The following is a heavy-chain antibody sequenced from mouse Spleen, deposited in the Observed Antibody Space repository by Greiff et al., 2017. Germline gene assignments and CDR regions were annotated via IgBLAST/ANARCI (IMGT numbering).Heavy chain of an antibody. D-gene: IGHD1-1*01. CDR1: GFTFSDYG. Sequence: EVHLVESGGGLVKPGGSLKLSCAASGFTFSDYGMHWVRQAPEKGLEWVAYISSGRSTIYYADTVKGRFTISRDNAKNTLFLQMTSLRSEDTAMYYCARGALYGRGYYAMDYWGQGTSVTVSS. CDR2: ISSGRSTI. CDR3: ARGALYGRGYYAMDY. V-gene: IGHV5-17*01. J-gene: IGHJ4*01.